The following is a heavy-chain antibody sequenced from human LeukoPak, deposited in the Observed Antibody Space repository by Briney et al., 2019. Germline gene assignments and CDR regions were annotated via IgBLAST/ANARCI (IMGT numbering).Heavy chain of an antibody. CDR3: TRDHCSGDNCPSFDY. V-gene: IGHV1-18*04. J-gene: IGHJ4*02. D-gene: IGHD2-15*01. CDR2: IGAYNGDT. Sequence: GASVKVSCKPSGYTFTSFGISWVRQAPGQGLEWMGWIGAYNGDTNYAQKFQDRVTMTTDTSTSTAYMDLGSLRSDDTAVYYCTRDHCSGDNCPSFDYWGQGTLVTVSS. CDR1: GYTFTSFG.